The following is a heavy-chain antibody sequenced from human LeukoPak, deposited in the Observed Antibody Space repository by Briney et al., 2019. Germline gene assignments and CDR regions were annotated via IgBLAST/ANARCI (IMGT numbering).Heavy chain of an antibody. J-gene: IGHJ4*02. CDR3: ARTPSTITPDY. D-gene: IGHD5-12*01. Sequence: PSETLSLTCTVSGGSISSGGYYWSWIRQPPGKGLEWIGEINHSGSTNYNPSLKSRVTISVDTSKNQFSLKLSSVTAADTAVYYCARTPSTITPDYWGQGTLVTVSS. V-gene: IGHV4-39*07. CDR2: INHSGST. CDR1: GGSISSGGYY.